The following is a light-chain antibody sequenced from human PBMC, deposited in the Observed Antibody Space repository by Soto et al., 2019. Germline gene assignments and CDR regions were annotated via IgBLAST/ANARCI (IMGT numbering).Light chain of an antibody. V-gene: IGKV3-20*01. CDR3: QQYDTSPT. J-gene: IGKJ1*01. Sequence: EVVLTQSPFTLSLSPGEIATLSCTASHSLSSKSLVWYQQKSGQTPRVLIYDASSRATGIPDRFSGSGSGTDFTLTISRLEPEDSAVYLCQQYDTSPTFGQGTKVDIK. CDR1: HSLSSKS. CDR2: DAS.